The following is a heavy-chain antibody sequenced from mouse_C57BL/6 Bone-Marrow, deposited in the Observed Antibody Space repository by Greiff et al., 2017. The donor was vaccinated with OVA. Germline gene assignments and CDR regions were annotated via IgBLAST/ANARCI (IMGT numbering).Heavy chain of an antibody. CDR3: ARAYYGSSYPAWFAY. V-gene: IGHV1-64*01. Sequence: VQLQQPGAELVKPGASVKLSCKASGYTFTSYWMHWVKQRPGQGLEWIGMIHPNSGSTNYNEKFKSKATLTVDKSSSTAYMQLSSLTSEDSAVYYCARAYYGSSYPAWFAYWGQRTLVTVSA. D-gene: IGHD1-1*01. CDR1: GYTFTSYW. J-gene: IGHJ3*01. CDR2: IHPNSGST.